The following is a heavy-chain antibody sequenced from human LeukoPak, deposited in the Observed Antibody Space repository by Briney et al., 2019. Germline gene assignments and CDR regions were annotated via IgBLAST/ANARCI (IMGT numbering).Heavy chain of an antibody. CDR1: GFTFSSYW. D-gene: IGHD3-10*01. J-gene: IGHJ4*02. V-gene: IGHV3-74*01. CDR2: INSDGSST. CDR3: ARDPDSNYYGSGTNFDY. Sequence: GGSLRLSCAASGFTFSSYWMHWVRQAPGKGPVWVSRINSDGSSTSYADSVKGRFTISRDNAKNTLYLQMNSLRAEDTAVYYCARDPDSNYYGSGTNFDYWGQGTLVTVSS.